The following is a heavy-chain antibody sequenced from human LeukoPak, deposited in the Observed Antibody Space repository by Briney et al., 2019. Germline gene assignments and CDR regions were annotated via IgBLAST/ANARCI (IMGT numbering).Heavy chain of an antibody. V-gene: IGHV4-59*06. D-gene: IGHD2-15*01. CDR1: GGSFSGYY. Sequence: SETLSLTCAVYGGSFSGYYWSWIRQPPGKGLEWIGYIYYSGSTYYNPSLKSRVTISVDTSKNQFSLKLSSVTAADTAVYYCARERIGAFDIWGQGTMVTVSS. J-gene: IGHJ3*02. CDR3: ARERIGAFDI. CDR2: IYYSGST.